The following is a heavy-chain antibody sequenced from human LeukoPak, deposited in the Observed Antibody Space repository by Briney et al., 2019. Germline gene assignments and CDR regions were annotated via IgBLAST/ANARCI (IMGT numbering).Heavy chain of an antibody. Sequence: GESLRLSCAASGFTFSSYSMNWVRQAPGKGLEWVSYISSSSRTIYYADSVKGRFTISRDNSKNTLYLQMNSLRSEDTAVYYCARVGPIVVVVAALNDWGQGTLVTVSS. V-gene: IGHV3-48*01. J-gene: IGHJ4*02. D-gene: IGHD2-15*01. CDR1: GFTFSSYS. CDR3: ARVGPIVVVVAALND. CDR2: ISSSSRTI.